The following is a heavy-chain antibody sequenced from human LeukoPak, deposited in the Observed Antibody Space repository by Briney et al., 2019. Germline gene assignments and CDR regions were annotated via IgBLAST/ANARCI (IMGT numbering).Heavy chain of an antibody. V-gene: IGHV3-23*01. Sequence: QPGGSLRLSCAAPGFTFSSYGMNLVRPAPREGVGLGSGISGDAGRTYYADSVKGRFTIYRDNSKNTLYLQMNSLGAEDTAVYYCVQDWAWGAFAYWGQGTLVTVSS. CDR3: VQDWAWGAFAY. CDR2: ISGDAGRT. CDR1: GFTFSSYG. D-gene: IGHD7-27*01. J-gene: IGHJ4*02.